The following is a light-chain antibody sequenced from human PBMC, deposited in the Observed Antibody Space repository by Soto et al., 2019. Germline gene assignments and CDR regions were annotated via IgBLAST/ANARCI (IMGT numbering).Light chain of an antibody. J-gene: IGLJ3*02. V-gene: IGLV1-44*01. CDR1: SSDIGSNS. CDR3: CSYAGTYSWV. Sequence: QSVLTQPPSASRTPGQRVTIPCSGSSSDIGSNSVNWYQQLPGAAPRLLIYANDHRPSGVPDRFSASKSGTSASLAISGVRSEDEADYYCCSYAGTYSWVFGGGTKLTVL. CDR2: AND.